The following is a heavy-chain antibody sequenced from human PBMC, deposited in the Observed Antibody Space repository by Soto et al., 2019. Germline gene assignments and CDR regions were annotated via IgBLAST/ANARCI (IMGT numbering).Heavy chain of an antibody. CDR3: AKNDWSVYPLGGF. V-gene: IGHV3-23*01. J-gene: IGHJ1*01. CDR2: SSGGGGPT. Sequence: EVQLLESGGGLVQPGGSLRLSCTVSGFSISSCAFSWVRQTPGKGLEWVSASSGGGGPTHYADSVKGRFTISRDNSKNTLYLQINSLRAEDTAVYYCAKNDWSVYPLGGFWGRGTLVSVSS. D-gene: IGHD3-3*01. CDR1: GFSISSCA.